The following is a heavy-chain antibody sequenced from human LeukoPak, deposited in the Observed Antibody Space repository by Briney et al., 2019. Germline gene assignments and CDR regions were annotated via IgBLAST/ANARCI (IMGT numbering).Heavy chain of an antibody. CDR3: AKGPRDIVVVVAARSWFDP. V-gene: IGHV3-23*01. Sequence: GGSLRLSCAASGFTFSSYAMSWVRQAPGKGLEWVSAISGSGGSTYYADSVKGRFTISRDNSKNTLYLQMNSLRAEDTAVYYCAKGPRDIVVVVAARSWFDPWGQGTLVTVSS. D-gene: IGHD2-15*01. J-gene: IGHJ5*02. CDR2: ISGSGGST. CDR1: GFTFSSYA.